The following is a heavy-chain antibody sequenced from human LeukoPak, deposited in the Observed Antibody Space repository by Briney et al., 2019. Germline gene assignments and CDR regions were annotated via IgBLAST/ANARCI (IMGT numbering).Heavy chain of an antibody. V-gene: IGHV3-33*08. Sequence: PGRSLRLSCAASGFTFDDYAMHWVRQAPGKGLEWVAVIWYDGSNKYYADSVKGRFTISRDNSKNTLYLQMNSLRAEDTAVYYCARGYPADTMRGGVDIWGQGTMVTVSS. CDR3: ARGYPADTMRGGVDI. D-gene: IGHD3-22*01. CDR1: GFTFDDYA. CDR2: IWYDGSNK. J-gene: IGHJ3*02.